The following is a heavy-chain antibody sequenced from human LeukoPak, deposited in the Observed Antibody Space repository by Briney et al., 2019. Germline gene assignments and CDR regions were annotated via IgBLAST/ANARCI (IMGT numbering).Heavy chain of an antibody. J-gene: IGHJ5*02. D-gene: IGHD3-3*01. Sequence: PGGSLRLSCAASGFSFSSYSMTWVRQAPGKGLEWVSHIYDSGDSIYYADSLKSRFTISKDNSKNTLYLQMNSPRAEDTAEYYSALQPPRYDFWSGSLNGKTTSLSLDHWFDPWGQGTLVTVS. CDR1: GFSFSSYS. CDR2: IYDSGDSI. CDR3: ALQPPRYDFWSGSLNGKTTSLSLDHWFDP. V-gene: IGHV3-23*01.